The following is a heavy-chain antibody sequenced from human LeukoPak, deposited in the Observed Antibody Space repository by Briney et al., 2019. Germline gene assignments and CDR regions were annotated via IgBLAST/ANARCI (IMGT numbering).Heavy chain of an antibody. J-gene: IGHJ4*02. V-gene: IGHV3-23*01. CDR3: ADYGVSGVRNNFY. CDR2: ISVASNT. CDR1: GLAFSSYA. D-gene: IGHD3-16*01. Sequence: GGSLRLSCAASGLAFSSYAMSWVRQAPGKGLEWVSTISVASNTFYAVSVKGRFTISRDNSENTVYLQMTSLRADDTAVYYCADYGVSGVRNNFYWGQGTLVSVSS.